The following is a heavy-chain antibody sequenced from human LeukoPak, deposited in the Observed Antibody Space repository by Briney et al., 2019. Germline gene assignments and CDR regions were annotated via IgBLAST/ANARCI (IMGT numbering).Heavy chain of an antibody. Sequence: ASVTVSCTASGYTFTGYYMHWVRQAPGQGLEWMGWINPNSGGTNYAQKFQGRVTMTRDTTISTAYMELSRLRSDDTAVYYCALQYSSSWYAYFDYWGQGTLVTVSS. CDR3: ALQYSSSWYAYFDY. V-gene: IGHV1-2*02. J-gene: IGHJ4*02. D-gene: IGHD6-13*01. CDR2: INPNSGGT. CDR1: GYTFTGYY.